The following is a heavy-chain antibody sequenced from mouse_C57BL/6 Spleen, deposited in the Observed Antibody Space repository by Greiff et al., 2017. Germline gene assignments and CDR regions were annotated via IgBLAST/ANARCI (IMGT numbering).Heavy chain of an antibody. D-gene: IGHD1-1*01. J-gene: IGHJ4*01. CDR3: ASPYYYGSSYDYYAMDY. Sequence: VQLQQPGAELVKPGASVKLSCKASGYTFTSYWMHWVKQRPGRGLEWIGRIDPNSGGTKYNEKFKSKATLTVYKPSSTAYMQLSSLTSEDSAVYYCASPYYYGSSYDYYAMDYWGQGTSVTVSS. CDR2: IDPNSGGT. V-gene: IGHV1-72*01. CDR1: GYTFTSYW.